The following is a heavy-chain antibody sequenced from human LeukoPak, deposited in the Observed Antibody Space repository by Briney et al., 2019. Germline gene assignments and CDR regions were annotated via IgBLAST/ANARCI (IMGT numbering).Heavy chain of an antibody. V-gene: IGHV4-39*01. CDR3: ASYSLGYCSSTSCAHLDY. J-gene: IGHJ4*02. Sequence: SETLSLTCTVSGGSISSSSYYWGWIRQPPGEGLEWIGSIYYSGSTYYNPSLKSRVTISVDTSKNQFSLKLSSVTAADTAVYYCASYSLGYCSSTSCAHLDYWGQGTLVTVSS. CDR1: GGSISSSSYY. D-gene: IGHD2-2*01. CDR2: IYYSGST.